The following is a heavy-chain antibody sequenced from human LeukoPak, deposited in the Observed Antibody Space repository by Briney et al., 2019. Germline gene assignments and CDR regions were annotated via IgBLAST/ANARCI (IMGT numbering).Heavy chain of an antibody. CDR3: ARGYGDYDNWFDP. Sequence: RAPVKVSCKASGGTFSSYAISWARQAPGQGLEWMGGIIPIFGTANYAQKFQGRVTITADESTSTAYMELSSLRSEDTAVYYCARGYGDYDNWFDPWGQGTLVTVSS. CDR2: IIPIFGTA. J-gene: IGHJ5*02. V-gene: IGHV1-69*13. CDR1: GGTFSSYA. D-gene: IGHD4-17*01.